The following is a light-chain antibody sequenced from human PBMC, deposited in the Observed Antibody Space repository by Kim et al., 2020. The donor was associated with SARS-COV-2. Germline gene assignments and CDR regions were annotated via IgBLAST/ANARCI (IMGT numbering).Light chain of an antibody. CDR3: QKYNGAPWT. CDR1: QGINND. Sequence: ASVGDRVTITCRASQGINNDLAWYQQKPGKVPSPLIYGASALQSGVPSRFSGRGSGTDFTLTISSLQPEDVAIYYCQKYNGAPWTFGQGTKVDIK. J-gene: IGKJ1*01. CDR2: GAS. V-gene: IGKV1-27*01.